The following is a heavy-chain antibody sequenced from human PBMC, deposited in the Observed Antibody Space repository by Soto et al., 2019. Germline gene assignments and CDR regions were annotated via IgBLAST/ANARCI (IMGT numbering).Heavy chain of an antibody. J-gene: IGHJ4*02. CDR2: ISPDTFHI. Sequence: GGSLRLSCAASGFTFSNYSINWVRQAPGQGLEWVSSISPDTFHIYYADSVKGRFTISRDNAKNLLYLQMDSLRAEDTAVYYCTRESRTDSSGWYLFDSWGQGTLVTVSS. CDR3: TRESRTDSSGWYLFDS. V-gene: IGHV3-21*01. D-gene: IGHD6-19*01. CDR1: GFTFSNYS.